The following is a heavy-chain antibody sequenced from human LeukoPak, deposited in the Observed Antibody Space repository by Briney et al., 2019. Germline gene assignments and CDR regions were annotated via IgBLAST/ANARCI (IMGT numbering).Heavy chain of an antibody. Sequence: PGGSLRLSCAASGFTFSSYSMNWVRQAPGKGLEWVSSISSSSSYIYYADSVKGRFTISRDNAKNSLYLQMNSLRAEDMALYYCAKPPYYDFWSGPYYFDYWGQGTLVTVSS. CDR1: GFTFSSYS. J-gene: IGHJ4*02. CDR3: AKPPYYDFWSGPYYFDY. V-gene: IGHV3-21*04. D-gene: IGHD3-3*01. CDR2: ISSSSSYI.